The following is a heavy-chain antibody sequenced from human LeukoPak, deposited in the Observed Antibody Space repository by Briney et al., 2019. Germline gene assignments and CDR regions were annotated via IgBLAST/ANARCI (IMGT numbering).Heavy chain of an antibody. CDR3: ARHWTNGGNNWFDP. CDR1: DGSITNYY. CDR2: IYYTGNT. V-gene: IGHV4-59*08. J-gene: IGHJ5*02. D-gene: IGHD3-16*01. Sequence: SETLSLTCTVSDGSITNYYWSWIRQPPGEGLEWIGCIYYTGNTNYNPSLKSRVTISLHTSENQLSLNLSSVTAADTAVYYCARHWTNGGNNWFDPWGQGTLVTVSS.